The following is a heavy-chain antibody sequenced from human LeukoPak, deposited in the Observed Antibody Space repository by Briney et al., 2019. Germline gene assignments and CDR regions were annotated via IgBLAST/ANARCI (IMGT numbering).Heavy chain of an antibody. CDR3: ASGLCDSIKCYVVPDY. J-gene: IGHJ4*02. CDR2: MYYSAAT. V-gene: IGHV4-59*07. CDR1: GRSINRHY. D-gene: IGHD2-2*01. Sequence: ADTVSLMCSVSGRSINRHYWRWLRQPPGKEPEWMGYMYYSAATKYHPSLNTGSTISVDMPGNQFSLSMTAVAAGDGAACYFASGLCDSIKCYVVPDYWGRGTLVTVSS.